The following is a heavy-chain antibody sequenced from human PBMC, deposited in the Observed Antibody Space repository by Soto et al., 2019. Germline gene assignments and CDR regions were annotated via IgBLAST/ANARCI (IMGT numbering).Heavy chain of an antibody. CDR2: IGTAGDT. Sequence: EVQLVESGGGLVQPGGSLRLSCAASGFTFSSYDMHWVRQATGKGLEWVSAIGTAGDTYYPGSVKGRFTISRENAKNSLYLQMNSLRAEDTAVYYCARGLISGYPLDYWGQGTLVTVSS. D-gene: IGHD6-13*01. CDR1: GFTFSSYD. V-gene: IGHV3-13*01. CDR3: ARGLISGYPLDY. J-gene: IGHJ4*02.